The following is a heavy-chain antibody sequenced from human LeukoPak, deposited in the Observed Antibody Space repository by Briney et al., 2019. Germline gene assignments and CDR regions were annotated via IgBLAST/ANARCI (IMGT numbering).Heavy chain of an antibody. V-gene: IGHV3-23*01. J-gene: IGHJ5*02. CDR3: AKDPFLPTGVGP. D-gene: IGHD1-14*01. Sequence: GGSLRLSCAASGFTFSSYAMSWVRQAPGKGLEWVSAISGSGGSTYYADSVKGRFTISRDNSKDTLYLQMNSLRAEDTAVYYCAKDPFLPTGVGPWGQGTLVTVSS. CDR1: GFTFSSYA. CDR2: ISGSGGST.